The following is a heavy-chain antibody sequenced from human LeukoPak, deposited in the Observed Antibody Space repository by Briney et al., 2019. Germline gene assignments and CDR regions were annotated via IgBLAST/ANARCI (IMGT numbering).Heavy chain of an antibody. CDR3: AKRGATVYSSSWYPHDAFDI. Sequence: GGSLRLSCAASGFTFSSYGMSWVRQAPGKGLEWVSAISGRGGSTYYADSVKGRFTISRDNSKNTLYLQMNSLRAEDTAVYYCAKRGATVYSSSWYPHDAFDIWGQGTMVTVSS. J-gene: IGHJ3*02. V-gene: IGHV3-23*01. CDR2: ISGRGGST. CDR1: GFTFSSYG. D-gene: IGHD6-13*01.